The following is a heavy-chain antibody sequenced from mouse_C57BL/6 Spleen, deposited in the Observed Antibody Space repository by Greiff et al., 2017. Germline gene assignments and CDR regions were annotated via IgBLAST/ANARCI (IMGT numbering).Heavy chain of an antibody. CDR1: GYTFTSYW. J-gene: IGHJ3*01. CDR3: ARGAAQATPAWFAY. V-gene: IGHV1-50*01. Sequence: VQLQQPGAELVKPGASVKLSCKASGYTFTSYWMQWVKQRPGQGLEWIGEIDPSDSYTKYNQKFKGKATLPVDKSSSTAYMQLSSLTSYDSAVYYCARGAAQATPAWFAYWGQGTLVTVSA. CDR2: IDPSDSYT. D-gene: IGHD3-2*02.